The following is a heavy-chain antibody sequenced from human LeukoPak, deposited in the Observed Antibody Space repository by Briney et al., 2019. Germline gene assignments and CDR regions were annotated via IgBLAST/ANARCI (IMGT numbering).Heavy chain of an antibody. D-gene: IGHD3-22*01. CDR3: AREWRYYDSSGYYYLFDY. CDR1: GYTFTSYG. Sequence: ASVKVSCKASGYTFTSYGISWVRQAPGQGLEWMGWISAYNDNTNYAQKLQGRVTMTTDTSTSTAYMELRSLRSDDTAVYYCAREWRYYDSSGYYYLFDYWGQGTLVTVSS. CDR2: ISAYNDNT. J-gene: IGHJ4*02. V-gene: IGHV1-18*01.